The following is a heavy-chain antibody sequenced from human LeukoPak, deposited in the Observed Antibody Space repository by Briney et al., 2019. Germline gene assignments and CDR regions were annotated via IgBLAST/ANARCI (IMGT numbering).Heavy chain of an antibody. D-gene: IGHD6-13*01. J-gene: IGHJ4*02. CDR1: GGSISSYY. CDR2: IYYSGST. Sequence: PSETLSLTCTVSGGSISSYYWSWIRQPPGKGLEWIGYIYYSGSTNYNPSLKSRVTISVDTSKNQFSLKLSSVTAADTAVYYCARLGIAAAGFDYWGQGTLVTASS. CDR3: ARLGIAAAGFDY. V-gene: IGHV4-59*01.